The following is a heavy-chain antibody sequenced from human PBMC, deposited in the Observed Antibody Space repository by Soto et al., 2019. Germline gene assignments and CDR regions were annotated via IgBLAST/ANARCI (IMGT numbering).Heavy chain of an antibody. CDR2: IYYSGST. Sequence: QVQLHESGPGLVKPSQTLSLTCTVSGGSISSGGYYWSWIRQHPGKGLEWIGYIYYSGSTYYNPSLKSRVTISVDTSRNQFSLKLSAVTAADTAVYYCARDPSPSTTLTTGFDYWGQGTLVTVSS. CDR3: ARDPSPSTTLTTGFDY. J-gene: IGHJ4*02. V-gene: IGHV4-31*03. CDR1: GGSISSGGYY. D-gene: IGHD4-17*01.